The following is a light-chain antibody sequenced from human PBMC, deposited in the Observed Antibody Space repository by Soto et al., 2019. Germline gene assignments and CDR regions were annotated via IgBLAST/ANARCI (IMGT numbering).Light chain of an antibody. J-gene: IGKJ1*01. CDR2: GAS. Sequence: EIVLTQSTATLSLSPGERAPLSCRASQSVSSNLAWYQQKPGQAPRLLIYGASTRATGIPARFSGSGSGTDFTLTISSLEPEDFAVYYCHQRQYWPPITFGQGTKVDI. CDR1: QSVSSN. CDR3: HQRQYWPPIT. V-gene: IGKV3-11*01.